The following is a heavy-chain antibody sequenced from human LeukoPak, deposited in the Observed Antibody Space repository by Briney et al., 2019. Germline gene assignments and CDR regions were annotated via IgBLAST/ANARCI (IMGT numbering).Heavy chain of an antibody. D-gene: IGHD5-12*01. J-gene: IGHJ4*02. CDR2: ISYDGSNK. CDR3: AKDGRGYSGYDWHYYFDY. V-gene: IGHV3-30*18. Sequence: GGSLRLSCAASGFTFSSYGMHWVRQAPGKGLEWVAVISYDGSNKYYADSVKGRLTISRDNSKNTLYLQMNSLRAEDTAVYYCAKDGRGYSGYDWHYYFDYWGQGTLVTVSS. CDR1: GFTFSSYG.